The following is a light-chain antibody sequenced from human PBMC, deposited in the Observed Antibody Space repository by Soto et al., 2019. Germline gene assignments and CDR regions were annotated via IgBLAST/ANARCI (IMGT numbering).Light chain of an antibody. V-gene: IGKV3D-15*01. J-gene: IGKJ2*01. CDR1: QRVSSN. CDR2: SAS. Sequence: EVVMTQSPAILSVSPGERATLPCRASQRVSSNLAWYQQKPGQAPRLLISSASIRATGIPARFSGSGSGTEFTLTISSLQSEEFGIYYCQQYDEWPFTFGQGTKLEIK. CDR3: QQYDEWPFT.